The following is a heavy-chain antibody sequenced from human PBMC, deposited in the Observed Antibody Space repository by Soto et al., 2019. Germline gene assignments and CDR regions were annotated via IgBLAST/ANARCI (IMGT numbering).Heavy chain of an antibody. CDR2: INDRGSI. D-gene: IGHD3-9*01. J-gene: IGHJ2*01. Sequence: QVQLQQWGAGPLRPLETLSLTCGVSGGSFSGYYWAWIRQSPGKGLEWIGEINDRGSINYNPSLKSRVSISVDTSKNHYSRNLRSVTAADPAVYYCARESHDILTGPPWVWYFDLWGRGTLVTVSS. CDR3: ARESHDILTGPPWVWYFDL. CDR1: GGSFSGYY. V-gene: IGHV4-34*01.